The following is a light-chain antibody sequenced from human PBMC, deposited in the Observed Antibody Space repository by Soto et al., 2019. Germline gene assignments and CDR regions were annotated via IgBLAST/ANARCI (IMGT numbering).Light chain of an antibody. CDR2: GVS. CDR1: RRAIGGYNF. J-gene: IGLJ1*01. CDR3: SSYTSTSAYV. Sequence: QAVLTQPASVPGTPGPSITISCTGTRRAIGGYNFVSWYQQHPGKAPKLMIYGVSNRPSGVSDRFSGSKSGNTASLTISGLQAEDEDDYYCSSYTSTSAYVFGIGTKVTVL. V-gene: IGLV2-14*01.